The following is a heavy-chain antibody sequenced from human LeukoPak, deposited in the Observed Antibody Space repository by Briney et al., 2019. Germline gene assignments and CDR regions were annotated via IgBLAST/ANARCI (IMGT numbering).Heavy chain of an antibody. CDR1: GFTFSSYW. Sequence: GGSLRLSCAASGFTFSSYWMSWVRQAPGKGLEWVANIKQDGSEKYYVDSVKGRFTISRDNAKNSLYLQMNSLRAEDTAVYYCARGVMVRGTYYYYYMDVWGKGATVTISS. CDR3: ARGVMVRGTYYYYYMDV. CDR2: IKQDGSEK. D-gene: IGHD3-10*01. J-gene: IGHJ6*03. V-gene: IGHV3-7*01.